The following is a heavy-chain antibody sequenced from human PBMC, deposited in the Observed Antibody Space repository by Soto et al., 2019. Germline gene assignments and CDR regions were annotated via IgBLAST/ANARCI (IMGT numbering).Heavy chain of an antibody. V-gene: IGHV4-59*08. CDR1: GGSISSDY. D-gene: IGHD3-16*01. CDR2: IYYGGSI. Sequence: QVQLQESVPGLVKPSETLSLTCTVSGGSISSDYWSWIRQPPGKGLEWIGYIYYGGSINYNPSLESRVAISVDTSKNQFSLKLTSVTAADTAVYYCARHWDGGSLAYWGQGTLVTVSS. J-gene: IGHJ4*02. CDR3: ARHWDGGSLAY.